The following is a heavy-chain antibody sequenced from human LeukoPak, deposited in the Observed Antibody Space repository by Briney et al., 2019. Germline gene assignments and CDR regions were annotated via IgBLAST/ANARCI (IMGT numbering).Heavy chain of an antibody. J-gene: IGHJ4*02. V-gene: IGHV3-7*01. Sequence: GGSLRLSCAASGFTFSSYWMSWVRQAPGKGLEWVANIKQDGSEKYYVDSVKGRFTNSRDNAKNSLYLQMNSLRAEDTAVYYCAREAYSSGWYGGGFDYWGQGTLVTVSS. CDR3: AREAYSSGWYGGGFDY. D-gene: IGHD6-19*01. CDR1: GFTFSSYW. CDR2: IKQDGSEK.